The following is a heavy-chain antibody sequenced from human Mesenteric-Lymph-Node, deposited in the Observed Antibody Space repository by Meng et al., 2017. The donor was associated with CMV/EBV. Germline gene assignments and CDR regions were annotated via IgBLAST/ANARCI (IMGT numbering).Heavy chain of an antibody. Sequence: GSLRLSCAVYDGSFTNYYWSWIRQPPGKGLEWIGEINDSGSANYNLSLKSRVTISVDTSKSQFSLKLTSVTAADTAVYYCATAPIYQLPDYWDQGTLVTVSS. CDR1: DGSFTNYY. J-gene: IGHJ4*02. CDR2: INDSGSA. D-gene: IGHD2-2*01. CDR3: ATAPIYQLPDY. V-gene: IGHV4-34*01.